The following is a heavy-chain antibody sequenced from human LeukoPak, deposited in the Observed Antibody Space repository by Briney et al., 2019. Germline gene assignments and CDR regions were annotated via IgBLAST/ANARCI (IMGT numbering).Heavy chain of an antibody. J-gene: IGHJ4*02. Sequence: SGGSLRLSCAASGFTLSTFWMTWVRQAPGKGLEWVANIEQDRREKYYVDSVKGRFTVSRDNAKNSLYLQMNSLRAEDTAVYYCARPRWLQFGPHDCWGQGALVTVSS. CDR3: ARPRWLQFGPHDC. D-gene: IGHD5-12*01. CDR1: GFTLSTFW. CDR2: IEQDRREK. V-gene: IGHV3-7*01.